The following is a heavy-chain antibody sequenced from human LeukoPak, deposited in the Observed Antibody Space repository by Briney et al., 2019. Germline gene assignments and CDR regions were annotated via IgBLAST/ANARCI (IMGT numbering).Heavy chain of an antibody. CDR3: ARGRDGYNFDY. CDR2: IYYSGST. CDR1: GGSISSYY. V-gene: IGHV4-59*01. D-gene: IGHD5-12*01. Sequence: SETLSLTCTVSGGSISSYYWSWIRQPPGKGLKWIGYIYYSGSTNYNPSLKSRVTISVDTSKNQFSLKLSSVTAADTAVYYCARGRDGYNFDYWGQGTLVTVSS. J-gene: IGHJ4*02.